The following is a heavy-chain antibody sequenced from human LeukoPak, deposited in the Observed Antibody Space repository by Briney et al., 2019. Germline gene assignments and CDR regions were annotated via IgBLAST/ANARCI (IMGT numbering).Heavy chain of an antibody. CDR3: AKDISDTAMAYFSFDY. V-gene: IGHV3-9*01. J-gene: IGHJ4*02. D-gene: IGHD5-18*01. Sequence: GRSLRLSCAASGFTFDDYAMHWVRQAPGKGLEWVSGISWNSGSLGYADSVKGRFTISRDNAKNSLYLQMNSLRAEDTALYYCAKDISDTAMAYFSFDYWGQGTLVTVSS. CDR2: ISWNSGSL. CDR1: GFTFDDYA.